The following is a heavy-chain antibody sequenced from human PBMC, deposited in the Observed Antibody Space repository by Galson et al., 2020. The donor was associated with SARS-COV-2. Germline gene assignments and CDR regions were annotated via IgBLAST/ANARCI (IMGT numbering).Heavy chain of an antibody. CDR2: INPSGGST. Sequence: PSVKVSCKASGYTFTSYYMHWVRQAPGQGLEWMGIINPSGGSTSYAQKFQGRVTMTRDTSTSTVYMELSSLRSEDTAVYYCARDHLDFTADNNWFDPWGQGTLVTVSS. V-gene: IGHV1-46*03. CDR1: GYTFTSYY. CDR3: ARDHLDFTADNNWFDP. J-gene: IGHJ5*02. D-gene: IGHD3-3*01.